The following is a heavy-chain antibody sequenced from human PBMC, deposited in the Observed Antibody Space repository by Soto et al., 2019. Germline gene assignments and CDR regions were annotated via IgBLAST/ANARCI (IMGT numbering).Heavy chain of an antibody. CDR2: INHSGST. CDR3: ARDQLRYVDRLSDDAFDI. Sequence: QVQLQQWGAGLLKPSETLSLTCAVYGGSFSGYYWSWIRQPPGKGLEWIGEINHSGSTNYNPSLKRRVTLSVDTSKNQFYLKLSSVTAADTAVYYCARDQLRYVDRLSDDAFDIWGQGTMVTVSS. J-gene: IGHJ3*02. D-gene: IGHD3-9*01. CDR1: GGSFSGYY. V-gene: IGHV4-34*01.